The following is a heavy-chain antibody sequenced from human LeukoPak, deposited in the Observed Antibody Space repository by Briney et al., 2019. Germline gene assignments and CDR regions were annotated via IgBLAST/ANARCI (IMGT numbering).Heavy chain of an antibody. J-gene: IGHJ4*02. Sequence: SETLSLTCTVSGGPISSYYWSWIRQPPGKGLEWIGYIYYSGSTNYNPSLKSRVTISVDTSKNQFSLKLSSVTAADTAVYYCARVGRDGYNYFDYWGQGTLVTVSS. CDR3: ARVGRDGYNYFDY. CDR2: IYYSGST. V-gene: IGHV4-59*01. CDR1: GGPISSYY. D-gene: IGHD5-24*01.